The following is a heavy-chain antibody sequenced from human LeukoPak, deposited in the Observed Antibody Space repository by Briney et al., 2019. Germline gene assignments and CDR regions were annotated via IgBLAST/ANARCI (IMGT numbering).Heavy chain of an antibody. CDR3: AKDRMSYYYYGMDV. CDR2: INSDGSST. V-gene: IGHV3-74*01. CDR1: GFTFSSYW. J-gene: IGHJ6*04. Sequence: GGSLRLSCAASGFTFSSYWMHWVRQAPGKGLVWVSRINSDGSSTSYADSVKGRFTISRDNAKNTLYLQMNSLRAEDTAVYYCAKDRMSYYYYGMDVWGKGTTVTVSS.